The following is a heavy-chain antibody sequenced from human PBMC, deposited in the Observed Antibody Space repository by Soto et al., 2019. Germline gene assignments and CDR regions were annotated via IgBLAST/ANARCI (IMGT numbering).Heavy chain of an antibody. Sequence: GASVKVSCKASGYAFTSYYMHWVRQAPGQGLEWMGIINPSGGSTSYAQKFQGRVTMTRDTSTSTVYMELSSLRSEDTAVYYCARSPNPTDAFDIWGQATMVTVSS. D-gene: IGHD7-27*01. J-gene: IGHJ3*02. CDR3: ARSPNPTDAFDI. CDR1: GYAFTSYY. CDR2: INPSGGST. V-gene: IGHV1-46*01.